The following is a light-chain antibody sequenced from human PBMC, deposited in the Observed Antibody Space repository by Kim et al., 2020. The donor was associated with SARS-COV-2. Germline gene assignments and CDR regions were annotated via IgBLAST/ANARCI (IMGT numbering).Light chain of an antibody. J-gene: IGLJ3*02. CDR3: QVWDSSSDRV. V-gene: IGLV3-21*04. Sequence: SYELTKQPSVSVAPGKTARITCWGNNIGSKSVHWYQQKPGQAPVLVIYYDSDRTSGIPERFSGSNSGNTATLTISRVEAGDEADYYCQVWDSSSDRVFGGGSKLTVL. CDR2: YDS. CDR1: NIGSKS.